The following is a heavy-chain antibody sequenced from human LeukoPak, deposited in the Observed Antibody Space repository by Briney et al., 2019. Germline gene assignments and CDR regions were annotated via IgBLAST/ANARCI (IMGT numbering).Heavy chain of an antibody. CDR2: IYRSGTT. CDR1: GYSISSDYY. J-gene: IGHJ4*02. Sequence: SETLSLTCAVSGYSISSDYYWGWIRQPPGEGLEWIGRIYRSGTTYYSPSLKSRVTISVDTSKNQFSLKLSSVTAADTAFYYCARGVGGSRWYVDYWGQGTLVTVSS. V-gene: IGHV4-38-2*01. D-gene: IGHD6-13*01. CDR3: ARGVGGSRWYVDY.